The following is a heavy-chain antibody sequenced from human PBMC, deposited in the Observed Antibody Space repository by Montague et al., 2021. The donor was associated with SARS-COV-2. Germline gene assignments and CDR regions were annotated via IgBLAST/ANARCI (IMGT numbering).Heavy chain of an antibody. D-gene: IGHD4-23*01. Sequence: SETLSLTCAVSGGSISTSHWWSWVRPPPGKGLEWIGGIDERGSTNYSPSLKSRVTMSIAKSAHQSSLKLASLTAADTAIYFCARDVRTSTWSIRGYGGNYYFDSWGQGTLVAVSS. J-gene: IGHJ4*02. CDR1: GGSISTSHW. CDR3: ARDVRTSTWSIRGYGGNYYFDS. CDR2: IDERGST. V-gene: IGHV4-4*02.